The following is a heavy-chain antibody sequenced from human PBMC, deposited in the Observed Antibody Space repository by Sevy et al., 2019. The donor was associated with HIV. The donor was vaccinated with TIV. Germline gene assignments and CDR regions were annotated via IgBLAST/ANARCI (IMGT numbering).Heavy chain of an antibody. J-gene: IGHJ4*02. V-gene: IGHV3-21*01. Sequence: GGSLRLSCAASGFTFNYHFMNWVRQVPGKGLEWVSYISSASSYINYSDSVKGRFTISRDNAKNLVFLEMNNLRPDDTAVYFCARVDYYGSLYYFDYWGQGTLVTVSS. D-gene: IGHD3-10*01. CDR1: GFTFNYHF. CDR3: ARVDYYGSLYYFDY. CDR2: ISSASSYI.